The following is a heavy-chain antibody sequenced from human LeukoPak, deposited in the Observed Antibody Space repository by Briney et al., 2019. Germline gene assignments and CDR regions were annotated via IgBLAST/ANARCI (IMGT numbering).Heavy chain of an antibody. CDR2: IWYDGSNK. V-gene: IGHV3-33*01. CDR3: ARDLRVGIFDY. Sequence: GGSLRLSCVASGFTFSSYGMHWVRQAPGKGLEWVAVIWYDGSNKYYADSVKGRFTISRDNSKNTLYLQMNSLRAEDTAVYYCARDLRVGIFDYWGQGTLVTVSS. CDR1: GFTFSSYG. D-gene: IGHD1-26*01. J-gene: IGHJ4*02.